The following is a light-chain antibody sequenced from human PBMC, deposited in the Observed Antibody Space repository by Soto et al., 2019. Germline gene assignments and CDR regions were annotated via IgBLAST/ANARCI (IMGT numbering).Light chain of an antibody. Sequence: QSVLTQPASVSGSPGQSITISCTGTSSDVGGYNYVSWYQQHPGKAPKLIIYEVSNRPSGVSNRFSGSKSGNTASLTISGLQAEDEADYYCSSYTSTRTLVLFGGGTQLNVL. CDR3: SSYTSTRTLVL. CDR1: SSDVGGYNY. J-gene: IGLJ2*01. CDR2: EVS. V-gene: IGLV2-14*01.